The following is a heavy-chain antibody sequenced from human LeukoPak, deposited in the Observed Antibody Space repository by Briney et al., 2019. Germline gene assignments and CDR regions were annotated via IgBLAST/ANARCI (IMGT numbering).Heavy chain of an antibody. CDR3: ARHDYGGEPPFDY. V-gene: IGHV1-69*13. D-gene: IGHD4-23*01. CDR2: IIPIFGTA. CDR1: GGTFSSYA. J-gene: IGHJ4*02. Sequence: SVKVSCKASGGTFSSYAISWVRQAPGQGLEWMGGIIPIFGTANYAQKFQGRVTITADESTSTAYMELSSLRSEDTAVYYCARHDYGGEPPFDYWGQGTLVTVSS.